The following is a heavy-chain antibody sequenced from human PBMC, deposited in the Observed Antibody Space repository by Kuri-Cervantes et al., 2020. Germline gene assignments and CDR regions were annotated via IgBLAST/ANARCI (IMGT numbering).Heavy chain of an antibody. Sequence: ASVKVSCKASGYTFTGYDINWVRQATGQGLEWMEWMNPNSGNTGYAQKFQGRVTMTRNTSISTAYMELSRLRSDDTAVYYCARGYGDYWWFDPWGQGTLVTVSS. V-gene: IGHV1-8*01. J-gene: IGHJ5*02. CDR3: ARGYGDYWWFDP. D-gene: IGHD4-17*01. CDR2: MNPNSGNT. CDR1: GYTFTGYD.